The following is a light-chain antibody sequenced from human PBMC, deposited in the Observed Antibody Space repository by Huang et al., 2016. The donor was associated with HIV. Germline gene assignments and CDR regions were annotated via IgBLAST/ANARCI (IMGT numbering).Light chain of an antibody. Sequence: EIAMTQSPATLSVSPGEGATLYCRASQTINSQLGWYQERPGHAPRLLIYGASPRATGVPARFSGSGSGTEFALTISSLQSEDFAVYYCQQYNDWPLTFGGGTRVEI. CDR1: QTINSQ. CDR3: QQYNDWPLT. J-gene: IGKJ4*01. V-gene: IGKV3-15*01. CDR2: GAS.